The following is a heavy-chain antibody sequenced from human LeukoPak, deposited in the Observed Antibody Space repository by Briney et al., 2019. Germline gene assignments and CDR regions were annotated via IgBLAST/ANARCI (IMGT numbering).Heavy chain of an antibody. CDR3: AREPQDY. V-gene: IGHV3-48*01. CDR1: GFPFSSYS. CDR2: ITSSSSTI. J-gene: IGHJ4*02. Sequence: GGSLRLSCAASGFPFSSYSMNWVRQAPGKGLEWVSYITSSSSTIYYADSVKGRLTISRDNAKNSLYLQMNSLRAEDTAVYYCAREPQDYWGQGTLVIVSS.